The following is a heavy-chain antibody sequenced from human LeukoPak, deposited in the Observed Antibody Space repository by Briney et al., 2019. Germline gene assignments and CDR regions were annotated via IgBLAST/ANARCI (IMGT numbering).Heavy chain of an antibody. CDR3: ARDSLGYYGSGSPGDY. D-gene: IGHD3-10*01. Sequence: GASVKVSCKASGYTFTSYGISWVRQAPGQGLEWMGWISAYNGNTNYAQKLQGRVTMTTDTSTSTAYMELRSLRSDDTAVYYCARDSLGYYGSGSPGDYWGQGTLVTVSS. CDR1: GYTFTSYG. CDR2: ISAYNGNT. V-gene: IGHV1-18*01. J-gene: IGHJ4*02.